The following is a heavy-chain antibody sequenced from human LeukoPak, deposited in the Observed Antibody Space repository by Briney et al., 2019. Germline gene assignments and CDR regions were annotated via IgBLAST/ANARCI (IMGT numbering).Heavy chain of an antibody. D-gene: IGHD2-2*01. V-gene: IGHV3-30*18. J-gene: IGHJ6*02. CDR3: AKDLEPAATYYYYGMDV. Sequence: GRSLRLSSAASGFTFSSYGMHWVRQAPGKGLEWVAVISYDGSNKYYADSVKGRFTISRDNSKNTLYLQMNSLRAEDTAVYYCAKDLEPAATYYYYGMDVWGQGTTVTVSS. CDR2: ISYDGSNK. CDR1: GFTFSSYG.